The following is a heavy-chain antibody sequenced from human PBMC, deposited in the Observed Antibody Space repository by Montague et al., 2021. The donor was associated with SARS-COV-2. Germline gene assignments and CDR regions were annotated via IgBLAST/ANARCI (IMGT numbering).Heavy chain of an antibody. CDR1: GGSFSGYY. Sequence: SETLSLTCAVHGGSFSGYYWNWIRQPPGKGLEWIGEINHGGNTNYNPSLKSRVTISVDTSKNQFSLKLSSVTAADTAVYYCARVRGNTIFGVVIISAFDIWGQGTMVTVSS. D-gene: IGHD3-3*01. CDR3: ARVRGNTIFGVVIISAFDI. V-gene: IGHV4-34*01. CDR2: INHGGNT. J-gene: IGHJ3*02.